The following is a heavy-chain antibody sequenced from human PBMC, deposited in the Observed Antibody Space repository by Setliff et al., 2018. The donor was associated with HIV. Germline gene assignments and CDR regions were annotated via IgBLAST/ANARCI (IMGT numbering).Heavy chain of an antibody. CDR1: GGSISSGDYY. CDR3: ARSKHGNWFDP. CDR2: IYYSGST. J-gene: IGHJ5*02. V-gene: IGHV4-30-4*08. Sequence: KTSETLSLTCTVSGGSISSGDYYWSWIRQPPGKGLEWIGYIYYSGSTYYNPSLKSRVTISVDTSKNQFSLKLSSVTAADTAVYYCARSKHGNWFDPWGQGTLVTVSS.